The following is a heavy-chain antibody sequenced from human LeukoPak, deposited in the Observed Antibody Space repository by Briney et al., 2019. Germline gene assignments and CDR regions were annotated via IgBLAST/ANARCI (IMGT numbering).Heavy chain of an antibody. J-gene: IGHJ3*02. Sequence: GGSLRLSCAASGFTFSDYYMSWIRQAPGKGLEGVSYISSSGSTIYYADSVKGRFTISRDNAKNSLYLQMNSLRAEDTAVYYCAREAGPVYYDFWSGLGNAFDIWGQGTMVTVSS. CDR1: GFTFSDYY. CDR3: AREAGPVYYDFWSGLGNAFDI. CDR2: ISSSGSTI. D-gene: IGHD3-3*01. V-gene: IGHV3-11*04.